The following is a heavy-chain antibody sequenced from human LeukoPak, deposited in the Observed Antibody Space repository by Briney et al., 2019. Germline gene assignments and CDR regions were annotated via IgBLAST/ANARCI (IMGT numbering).Heavy chain of an antibody. CDR3: ARCLGRNYVLSYYGMDV. V-gene: IGHV3-13*01. CDR2: IGTAGDT. CDR1: GFTFSSYD. D-gene: IGHD1-7*01. Sequence: PGGSLRLSCAASGFTFSSYDMHWVRQATGKGLEWVSAIGTAGDTYYPGSVKGRFTISRENAKNSLYLQMNSLRAGDTAVYYCARCLGRNYVLSYYGMDVWGQGTTVTVSS. J-gene: IGHJ6*02.